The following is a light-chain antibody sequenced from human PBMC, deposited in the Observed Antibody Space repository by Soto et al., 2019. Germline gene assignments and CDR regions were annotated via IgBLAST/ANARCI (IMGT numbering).Light chain of an antibody. Sequence: QSALTQPPSASGSPGQSVTISCTGTSSDVGGYNYVSWYQQHTGKAPKLMIYEVTKRPSGVPDRFSGSKSGNTASLTVSGLQAEDEADYYCSSYAGSNTFDVFGTGTKVTVL. V-gene: IGLV2-8*01. CDR3: SSYAGSNTFDV. CDR1: SSDVGGYNY. J-gene: IGLJ1*01. CDR2: EVT.